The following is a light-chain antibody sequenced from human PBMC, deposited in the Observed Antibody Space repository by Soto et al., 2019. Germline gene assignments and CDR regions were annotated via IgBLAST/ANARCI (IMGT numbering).Light chain of an antibody. J-gene: IGLJ3*02. CDR3: AAWDDGLNAPV. Sequence: QSVLTQPPSASGTPGQRVTISCSGSTSNIGSITVNWYQHLPGTAPKLLIYSNNQRPSGVPDRFSGSQSGTSASLAISGLKSEDEADYYCAAWDDGLNAPVFGGGTKLTVL. CDR2: SNN. V-gene: IGLV1-44*01. CDR1: TSNIGSIT.